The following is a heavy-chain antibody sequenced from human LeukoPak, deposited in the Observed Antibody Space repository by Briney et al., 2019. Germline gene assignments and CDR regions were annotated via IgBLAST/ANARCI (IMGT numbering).Heavy chain of an antibody. CDR1: GYSFTNYW. CDR2: IYPGDSDT. D-gene: IGHD1-26*01. V-gene: IGHV5-51*01. CDR3: ARRSGSYYYFDY. Sequence: GESLKISCKGPGYSFTNYWIGWVRQMPGKGLEWMGIIYPGDSDTTYSPSFQGQVTISADKSINTAYLQWSSLKASDTAMYFCARRSGSYYYFDYWGQGTLVTVSS. J-gene: IGHJ4*02.